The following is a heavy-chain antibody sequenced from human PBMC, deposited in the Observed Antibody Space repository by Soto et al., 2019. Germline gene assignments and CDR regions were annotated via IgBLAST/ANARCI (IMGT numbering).Heavy chain of an antibody. Sequence: QLQLQESGPGLVKPSETLSLTCTVSGGSISSSSYYWGWIRQPPGKGLEWIGSIYYSGSTYYNPSLKSRVTVSVDTSKNQFSRKLSSVPAADPAVYYCARHVGYLAYYFDYWGQGTLVTVSS. J-gene: IGHJ4*02. CDR1: GGSISSSSYY. V-gene: IGHV4-39*01. D-gene: IGHD5-18*01. CDR2: IYYSGST. CDR3: ARHVGYLAYYFDY.